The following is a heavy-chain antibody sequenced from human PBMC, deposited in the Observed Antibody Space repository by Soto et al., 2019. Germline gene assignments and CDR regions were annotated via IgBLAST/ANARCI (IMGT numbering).Heavy chain of an antibody. D-gene: IGHD3-22*01. CDR3: AKGRDNRSGHRFNWFDP. J-gene: IGHJ5*02. V-gene: IGHV1-24*01. CDR2: FDPEDGQI. CDR1: GYSVTKLS. Sequence: QVHLVQSGAEVKKPGASVKVSCKVSGYSVTKLSMHWVQQAPGKGLVWLGGFDPEDGQIIYAEEFQGRVTMTEDTSTSTAYMELSALTSEDTAVDYCAKGRDNRSGHRFNWFDPWGQGSLVTVSS.